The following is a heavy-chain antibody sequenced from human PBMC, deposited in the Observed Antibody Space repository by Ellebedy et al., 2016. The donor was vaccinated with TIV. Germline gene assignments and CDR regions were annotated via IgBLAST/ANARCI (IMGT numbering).Heavy chain of an antibody. CDR3: ARDLHFAFDY. V-gene: IGHV3-21*01. CDR1: GFTFSSYN. J-gene: IGHJ4*02. CDR2: ISSNSGNK. Sequence: GESLKISCAASGFTFSSYNMNWVRQAPGKGLEWVSSISSNSGNKYCADSVEGRFTISRDNARNSLYLQMNSLRAEDTAVHYCARDLHFAFDYWGRGTLVTVSS.